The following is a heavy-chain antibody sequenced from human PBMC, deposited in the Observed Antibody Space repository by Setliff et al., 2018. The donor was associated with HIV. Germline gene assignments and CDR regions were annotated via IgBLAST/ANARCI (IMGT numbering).Heavy chain of an antibody. CDR1: GFTFSVHG. D-gene: IGHD4-4*01. CDR3: AKDGDYRNGDYDAFDI. CDR2: INYDESSE. J-gene: IGHJ3*02. V-gene: IGHV3-30*02. Sequence: GGSLRLSCAASGFTFSVHGMHWVRQAPGKGLEWVAFINYDESSEYYADSVKGRVSISRENSKNTVDLHMNSLRTEDTAVYYCAKDGDYRNGDYDAFDIWGPGTMVTVSS.